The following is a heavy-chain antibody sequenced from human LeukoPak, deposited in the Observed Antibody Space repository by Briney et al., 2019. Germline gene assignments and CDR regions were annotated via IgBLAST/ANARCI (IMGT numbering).Heavy chain of an antibody. V-gene: IGHV1-18*01. CDR3: ARERITTAGTEPFDY. Sequence: ASVKVSCKASGYTFTSYGISWVRQAPGQGLEWMGWISAYNGNTNYAQKLQGRVTMTTDTSTSTAYMELRSLRSDDKAVYYCARERITTAGTEPFDYWGQGNLVTVSS. D-gene: IGHD6-13*01. CDR2: ISAYNGNT. J-gene: IGHJ4*02. CDR1: GYTFTSYG.